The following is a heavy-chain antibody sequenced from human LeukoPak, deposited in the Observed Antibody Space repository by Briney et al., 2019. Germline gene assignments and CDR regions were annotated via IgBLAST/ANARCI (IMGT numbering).Heavy chain of an antibody. D-gene: IGHD1-1*01. CDR3: ARGPPTAQYFQH. CDR1: GYTFTTYD. CDR2: INPNSGNT. J-gene: IGHJ1*01. Sequence: ASVKVSCKASGYTFTTYDINWVRQATGQGLQWMGWINPNSGNTGYAQKFQGRITITGNTSISTVYMELSSLRSEDTAVYYCARGPPTAQYFQHWGQGTLVTVSS. V-gene: IGHV1-8*03.